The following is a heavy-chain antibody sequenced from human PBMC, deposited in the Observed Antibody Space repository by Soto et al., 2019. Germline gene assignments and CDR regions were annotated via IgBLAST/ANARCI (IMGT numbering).Heavy chain of an antibody. CDR3: AKDAKGYSSSWIYYYYYYMDV. V-gene: IGHV3-23*01. CDR1: GFTFSSYA. D-gene: IGHD6-13*01. Sequence: PGGSLRLSCAASGFTFSSYAMSWVRQAPGKGLEWVSAISGSSGSTYYADSVKGRFTISRDNAKNSLYLQMNSLRAEDTALYYCAKDAKGYSSSWIYYYYYYMDVWGKGTTVTVSS. J-gene: IGHJ6*03. CDR2: ISGSSGST.